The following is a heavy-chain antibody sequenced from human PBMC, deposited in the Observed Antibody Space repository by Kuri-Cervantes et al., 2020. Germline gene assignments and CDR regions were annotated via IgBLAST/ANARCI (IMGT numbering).Heavy chain of an antibody. J-gene: IGHJ4*02. CDR1: GFTFSFYS. V-gene: IGHV3-7*01. CDR2: IKHDGSEK. CDR3: ARDRGYSGYGTDY. D-gene: IGHD5-12*01. Sequence: GESLKSSCEASGFTFSFYSVNWVRQAPGKGLEWVANIKHDGSEKYYVDSVKGRFTISRDNAKNSLYLQMNSLRVEDTVVYYCARDRGYSGYGTDYWGQGTLVTVSS.